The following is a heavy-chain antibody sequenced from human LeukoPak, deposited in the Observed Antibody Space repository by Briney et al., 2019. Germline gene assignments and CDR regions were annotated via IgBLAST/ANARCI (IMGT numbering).Heavy chain of an antibody. Sequence: PSETLSLTCTVSGGSISGSSYYWGWIRQPPGKGLEWIASINYSGTTYYNPSLKSRVTISEDRSKNQFSLKLSSVTAADTAVYYCARLRDGRWLLEYWGQGTLVTVSS. V-gene: IGHV4-39*01. D-gene: IGHD5-24*01. CDR1: GGSISGSSYY. J-gene: IGHJ4*02. CDR3: ARLRDGRWLLEY. CDR2: INYSGTT.